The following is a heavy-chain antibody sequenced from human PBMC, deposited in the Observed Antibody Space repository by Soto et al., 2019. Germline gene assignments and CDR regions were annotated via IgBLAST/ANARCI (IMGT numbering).Heavy chain of an antibody. J-gene: IGHJ4*02. V-gene: IGHV3-23*01. CDR2: ISGSGGST. Sequence: GGSLRLSCSASGFTFSSYAMSWVRQAPGKGLEWVSAISGSGGSTYYADSVKGRFTISRDNSKNTLYLQMNSLRAEDTAVYYCAKASRYSSSSLSPLLKKYYFDYWGQGTLVTVPS. CDR3: AKASRYSSSSLSPLLKKYYFDY. CDR1: GFTFSSYA. D-gene: IGHD6-6*01.